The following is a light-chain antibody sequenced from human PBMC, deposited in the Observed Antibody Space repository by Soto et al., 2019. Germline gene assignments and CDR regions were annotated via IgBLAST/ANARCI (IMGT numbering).Light chain of an antibody. CDR2: EVT. CDR1: SSDVGTYAL. V-gene: IGLV2-23*02. Sequence: QSALTQPASVSGSPGQSITISCTGTSSDVGTYALVSWFQQHPGKAPKLIIYEVTKRPSGVSDRFSGSKSGDTASLTISGLPSEDEADYYCSSYVTGNVLVLFGGGTKLTVL. J-gene: IGLJ3*02. CDR3: SSYVTGNVLVL.